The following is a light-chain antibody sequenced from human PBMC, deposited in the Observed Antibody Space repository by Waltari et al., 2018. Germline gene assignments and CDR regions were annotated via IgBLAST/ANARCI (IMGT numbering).Light chain of an antibody. Sequence: DIVMTQSPLSLPVTPGEPAYISCRSSQCLLHSNGNNYLDWYVQKPGQSPQILIYLGSNRASGVPDRFSGSGSGTDFTLKSSRVEAEDVGVYYCMQGLQTARTFGQGTKLEIK. V-gene: IGKV2-28*01. J-gene: IGKJ2*01. CDR3: MQGLQTART. CDR2: LGS. CDR1: QCLLHSNGNNY.